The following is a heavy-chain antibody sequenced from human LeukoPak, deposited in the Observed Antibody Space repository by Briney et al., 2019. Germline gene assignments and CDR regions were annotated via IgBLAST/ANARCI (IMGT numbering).Heavy chain of an antibody. D-gene: IGHD4-17*01. J-gene: IGHJ2*01. CDR1: GPNLSNYW. V-gene: IGHV3-74*01. CDR2: MNSDGSST. Sequence: QPGGSLRLSCAASGPNLSNYWMHWVRPAPGKGLAWVSRMNSDGSSTSYADSVKGRFSISRDNAKNTLYLQMNSLRAEDTAVYYCARETTVIREWYFDLWGRGTLVTVAS. CDR3: ARETTVIREWYFDL.